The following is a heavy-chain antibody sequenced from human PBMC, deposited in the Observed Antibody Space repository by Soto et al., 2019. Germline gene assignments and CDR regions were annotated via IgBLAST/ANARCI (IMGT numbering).Heavy chain of an antibody. Sequence: WKTAGYALSVYRSGWGRKAPGQGLEWMGWISAYNGNTNYAQKLQGRVTMTTDTSTSTAYMELRSLRSDDTAVYYCARDEGLSYYGSGSDPAYWGQGTLVTGSS. V-gene: IGHV1-18*01. CDR2: ISAYNGNT. J-gene: IGHJ4*02. CDR3: ARDEGLSYYGSGSDPAY. CDR1: GYALSVYR. D-gene: IGHD3-10*01.